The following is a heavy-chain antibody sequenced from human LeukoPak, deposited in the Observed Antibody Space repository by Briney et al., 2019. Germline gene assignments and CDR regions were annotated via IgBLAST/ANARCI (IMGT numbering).Heavy chain of an antibody. J-gene: IGHJ3*02. Sequence: GGSLRLSCAASGFTFSSYAMSWVRQAPGKGLEWVSAISGSGGSTYYADSVKDRFTISRDNSKNTLYLQMNSLRAEDTAVYYCAKDRRVTMVQGAFDIWGQGTMVTVSS. CDR3: AKDRRVTMVQGAFDI. CDR2: ISGSGGST. V-gene: IGHV3-23*01. CDR1: GFTFSSYA. D-gene: IGHD3-10*01.